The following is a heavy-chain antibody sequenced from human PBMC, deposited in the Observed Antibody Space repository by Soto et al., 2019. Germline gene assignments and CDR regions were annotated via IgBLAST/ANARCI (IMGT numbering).Heavy chain of an antibody. J-gene: IGHJ6*03. CDR1: GFTFSNAW. V-gene: IGHV3-15*01. D-gene: IGHD5-12*01. CDR2: IKSKTDGGTT. CDR3: TTVYSGYDEPGEYYYYYYYMDV. Sequence: GGSLRLSCAASGFTFSNAWMSWVRQAPGKGLEWVGRIKSKTDGGTTDYAAPVKGRFTISRDDSKNTLYLQMNSLKTEDTAVYYCTTVYSGYDEPGEYYYYYYYMDVWGKGTTVTVSS.